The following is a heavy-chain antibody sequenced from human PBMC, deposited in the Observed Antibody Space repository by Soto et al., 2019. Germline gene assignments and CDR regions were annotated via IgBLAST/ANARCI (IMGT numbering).Heavy chain of an antibody. CDR2: IYPGDSDT. J-gene: IGHJ3*02. V-gene: IGHV5-51*01. CDR3: ARYSSGSYWSRAFDI. Sequence: GESLKISCKGSGYSFTSYWIGWVRQMPGKGLEWMGIIYPGDSDTRYSPSFQGQVTISADKSISTAYLQWSSLKASDTAMYYCARYSSGSYWSRAFDIWGQGTMVTVSS. CDR1: GYSFTSYW. D-gene: IGHD1-26*01.